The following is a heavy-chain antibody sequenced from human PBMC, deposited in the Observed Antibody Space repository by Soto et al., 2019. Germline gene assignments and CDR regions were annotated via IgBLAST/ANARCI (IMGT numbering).Heavy chain of an antibody. CDR2: INHSGST. J-gene: IGHJ4*02. Sequence: PSETLSLTCAVYGGSFSGYYWSWIRQPPGKGLEWIGEINHSGSTNYNPSLKSRVTISVDRSKNQFSLNLSSVTAADTAVYYCARGMTTVTTYDYWGQGTLVTVS. D-gene: IGHD4-4*01. V-gene: IGHV4-34*01. CDR3: ARGMTTVTTYDY. CDR1: GGSFSGYY.